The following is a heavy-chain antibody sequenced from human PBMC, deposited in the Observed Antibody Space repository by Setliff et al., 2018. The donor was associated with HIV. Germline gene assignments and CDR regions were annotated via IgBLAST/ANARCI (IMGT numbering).Heavy chain of an antibody. CDR1: GDSIVFDDSTRSYH. V-gene: IGHV4-39*07. Sequence: PSETLSLTCRLSGDSIVFDDSTRSYHCSWIRQPPGKGLEWIGSTPYRGRTNYNPSLESRVTISQDTSKNQFSLRLNSVTAADTAVYYCATYSAGEGGRGYWGQGRLVTVSS. D-gene: IGHD1-26*01. J-gene: IGHJ4*02. CDR2: TPYRGRT. CDR3: ATYSAGEGGRGY.